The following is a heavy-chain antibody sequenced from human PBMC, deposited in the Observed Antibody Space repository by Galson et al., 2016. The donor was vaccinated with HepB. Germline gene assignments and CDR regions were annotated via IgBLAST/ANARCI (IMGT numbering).Heavy chain of an antibody. J-gene: IGHJ4*02. CDR3: ARDLAVGRNFDY. CDR2: MGHDGRYT. CDR1: GFTFRTYG. V-gene: IGHV3-33*01. Sequence: SLRLSCAASGFTFRTYGMHWVRQAPGKGLEWVAIMGHDGRYTQYVDSVKGRFTISRDNSKNTLYLQFSSLRDEDTAVYYCARDLAVGRNFDYCGQGTLVTVSS. D-gene: IGHD2-15*01.